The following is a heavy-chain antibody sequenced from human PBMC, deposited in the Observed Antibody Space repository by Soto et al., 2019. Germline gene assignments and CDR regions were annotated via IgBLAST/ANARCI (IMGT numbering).Heavy chain of an antibody. V-gene: IGHV4-59*01. D-gene: IGHD3-22*01. CDR2: IYYSGST. CDR1: GGSISSYY. Sequence: LSLTCTVSGGSISSYYWSWIRQPPGKGLEWIGYIYYSGSTNYNPSLKSRVTISVDTSKNQFSLKLSSVTAADTAVYYCARSSWLHYYGMDVWGQGTTVTVSS. J-gene: IGHJ6*02. CDR3: ARSSWLHYYGMDV.